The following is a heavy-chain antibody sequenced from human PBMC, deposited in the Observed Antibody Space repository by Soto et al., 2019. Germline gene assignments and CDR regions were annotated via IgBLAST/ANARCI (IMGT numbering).Heavy chain of an antibody. CDR1: GGSISSSNW. V-gene: IGHV4-4*02. Sequence: ASETLSLTCAVSGGSISSSNWWSWVRQPPGKGLEWIGEIYHSGSTNYNPSLKSRVTISVDKSKNQFSLKLSSVTAADTAVYYCARVPGIAVDYYFDYWGQGTLVTVSS. CDR3: ARVPGIAVDYYFDY. CDR2: IYHSGST. J-gene: IGHJ4*02. D-gene: IGHD6-19*01.